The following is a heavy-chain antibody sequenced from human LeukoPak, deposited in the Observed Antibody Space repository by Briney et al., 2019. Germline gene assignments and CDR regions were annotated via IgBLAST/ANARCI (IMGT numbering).Heavy chain of an antibody. CDR3: ARAGIAATSNDY. CDR2: MNPNSGNT. D-gene: IGHD6-13*01. Sequence: ASVKVSCKASGYTFTSYDINWVRQATGQGLEWMGWMNPNSGNTGYAQKFQGRVTMTRNTSISTAYMELSSLRSEDTAVYYCARAGIAATSNDYWGQGTLVTVSS. J-gene: IGHJ4*02. V-gene: IGHV1-8*01. CDR1: GYTFTSYD.